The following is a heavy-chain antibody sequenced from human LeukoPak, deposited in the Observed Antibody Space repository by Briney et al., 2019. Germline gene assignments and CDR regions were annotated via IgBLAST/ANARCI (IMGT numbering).Heavy chain of an antibody. CDR3: AKGTSSWHEFDY. V-gene: IGHV3-23*01. Sequence: GGSLRLSCAASGFTFNNYAMSWVRQAPGKGLEWVSAISGSDAGTYYADSVKGRFTISRDNSKNTLYLQMNSLRAEDTALYYCAKGTSSWHEFDYWGQGTLVTVSS. D-gene: IGHD6-13*01. J-gene: IGHJ4*02. CDR2: ISGSDAGT. CDR1: GFTFNNYA.